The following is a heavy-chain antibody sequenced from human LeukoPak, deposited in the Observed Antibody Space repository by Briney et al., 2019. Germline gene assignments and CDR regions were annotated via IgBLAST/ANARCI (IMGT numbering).Heavy chain of an antibody. CDR3: ARSSSRYNWNFDY. CDR1: GYSLSSGYC. J-gene: IGHJ4*02. D-gene: IGHD1-20*01. CDR2: IYQSGNS. Sequence: SETLSLTCAVSGYSLSSGYCWGWIRQPPGKGLEWIGSIYQSGNSYQKSSLKSRLTLSVDTSKNHFSLKVRSVTAADTAVYYCARSSSRYNWNFDYWGQGILVIVSS. V-gene: IGHV4-38-2*01.